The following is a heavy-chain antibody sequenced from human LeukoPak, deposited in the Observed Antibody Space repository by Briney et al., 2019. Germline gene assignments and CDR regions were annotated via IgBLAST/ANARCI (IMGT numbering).Heavy chain of an antibody. J-gene: IGHJ4*02. D-gene: IGHD3-10*01. CDR3: AKGPAGHYYGSGSYYNGFDY. CDR2: ISGSGGST. CDR1: GFTFSSCA. V-gene: IGHV3-23*01. Sequence: GGSLRLSCAASGFTFSSCAMSWVRQAPGKGLEWVSAISGSGGSTYYADSVKGRFTISRDNSKNTLYLQMNSLRAEDTAVYYCAKGPAGHYYGSGSYYNGFDYWGQGTLVTVSS.